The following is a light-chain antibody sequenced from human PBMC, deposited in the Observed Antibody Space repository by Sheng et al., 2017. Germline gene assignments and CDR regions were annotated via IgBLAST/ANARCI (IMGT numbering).Light chain of an antibody. CDR2: DAS. J-gene: IGKJ2*01. CDR3: QQFNSYPYT. Sequence: AIQLTQSPSSLSASVGDRVTITCRASPGISRALVWYQQKPGKAPNLLIYDASSLESGVPSRFSGSGSGTDFTLTISSLRPEDFATYYCQQFNSYPYTFGQGTKLEI. CDR1: PGISRA. V-gene: IGKV1-13*02.